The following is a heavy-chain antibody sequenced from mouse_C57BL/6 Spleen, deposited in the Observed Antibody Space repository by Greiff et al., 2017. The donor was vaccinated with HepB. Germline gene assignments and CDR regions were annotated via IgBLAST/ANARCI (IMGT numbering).Heavy chain of an antibody. CDR3: ARGTLLRHYFDY. CDR1: GYTFTSYW. D-gene: IGHD1-1*01. Sequence: QVQLQQPGAELVKPGASVKMSCKASGYTFTSYWITWVKQRPGQGLEWIGDIYPGSGSTNYNEKFKSKATLTVDTSSSTAYMQLSSLTSEDSAVYYCARGTLLRHYFDYWGQGTTLTVSS. CDR2: IYPGSGST. V-gene: IGHV1-55*01. J-gene: IGHJ2*01.